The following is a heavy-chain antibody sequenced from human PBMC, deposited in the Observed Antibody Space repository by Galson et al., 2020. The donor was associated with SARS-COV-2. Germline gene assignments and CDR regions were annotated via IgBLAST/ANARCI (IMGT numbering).Heavy chain of an antibody. CDR3: AKDPDYDILRYFDY. CDR1: GFTFDDYA. CDR2: ISWNSGSI. V-gene: IGHV3-9*01. Sequence: GGSLRLSCAASGFTFDDYAMHWVRQAPGKGLEWVSGISWNSGSIGYADSVKGRFTISRDNAKNSLYLQMNSLRAEDTALYYCAKDPDYDILRYFDYWGQGTLVTVSS. J-gene: IGHJ4*02. D-gene: IGHD3-9*01.